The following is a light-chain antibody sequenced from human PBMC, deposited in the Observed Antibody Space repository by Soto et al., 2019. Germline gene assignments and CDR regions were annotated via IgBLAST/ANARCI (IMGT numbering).Light chain of an antibody. J-gene: IGKJ1*01. CDR3: QQYNNWPLT. Sequence: EIVVTQSPATLSVSPGERVTLSCRASQSIGRNLAWCQQTPGQAPRLLIYGASTRATGIPARFSGSGSGTEFTLTISNLQSEDFAVYYCQQYNNWPLTFGQGTKGDI. V-gene: IGKV3-15*01. CDR1: QSIGRN. CDR2: GAS.